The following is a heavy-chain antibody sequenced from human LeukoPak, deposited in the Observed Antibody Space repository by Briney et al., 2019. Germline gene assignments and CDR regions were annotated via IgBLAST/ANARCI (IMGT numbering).Heavy chain of an antibody. Sequence: SVKVSCKASGGTVSRYAISWVRQAPGQGLEWMGGPIPIFGTANYAQKFQGRVTITADESTSTAYMELSSLRSEDTAVYYCARYDYYGSGSYSFDPWGQVTLVTVSS. J-gene: IGHJ5*02. CDR1: GGTVSRYA. CDR2: PIPIFGTA. D-gene: IGHD3-10*01. V-gene: IGHV1-69*01. CDR3: ARYDYYGSGSYSFDP.